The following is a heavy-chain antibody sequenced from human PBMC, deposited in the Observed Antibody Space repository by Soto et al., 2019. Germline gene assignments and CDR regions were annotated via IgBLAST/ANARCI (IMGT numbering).Heavy chain of an antibody. Sequence: QVQLVESGGGVVQPGRSLRLSCAASGFTFSSYVMHWVRQAPGKGLEWVALIYYDGINKYYADSVKGRFTVSRDNSKNTLYLQLISLRAEDTAVYYCARDRSGSQRYYFDYWGQGILVTDSS. D-gene: IGHD1-26*01. CDR1: GFTFSSYV. CDR3: ARDRSGSQRYYFDY. CDR2: IYYDGINK. J-gene: IGHJ4*02. V-gene: IGHV3-33*01.